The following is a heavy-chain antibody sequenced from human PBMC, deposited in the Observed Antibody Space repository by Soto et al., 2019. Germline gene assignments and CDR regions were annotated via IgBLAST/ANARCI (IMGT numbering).Heavy chain of an antibody. CDR1: GGTFSSYA. Sequence: ASVKVSCKASGGTFSSYAISWVRQAPGQGLEWMGGIIPIFGTANYAQKFQGRVTITADESTSTAYMELSSLRSEDTAVYYCARVRRSYYYDSSGSNGYYYGMDAWGQGTTVTVSS. CDR2: IIPIFGTA. CDR3: ARVRRSYYYDSSGSNGYYYGMDA. J-gene: IGHJ6*02. D-gene: IGHD3-22*01. V-gene: IGHV1-69*13.